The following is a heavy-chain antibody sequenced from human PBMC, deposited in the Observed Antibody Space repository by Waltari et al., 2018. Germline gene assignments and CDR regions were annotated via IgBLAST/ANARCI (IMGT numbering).Heavy chain of an antibody. D-gene: IGHD7-27*01. CDR3: VRDHWGPDY. CDR1: GFTFSNYG. V-gene: IGHV3-23*04. CDR2: ISGSGGTT. J-gene: IGHJ4*02. Sequence: EVRLVESGGGLVQPGGSLTLSCAASGFTFSNYGMSWVRQAPGKGLEGVSTISGSGGTTFYADSVKGRFTMSRDNAKDSVYLQMNSLRADDTAMYYCVRDHWGPDYWGQGTLVTVSS.